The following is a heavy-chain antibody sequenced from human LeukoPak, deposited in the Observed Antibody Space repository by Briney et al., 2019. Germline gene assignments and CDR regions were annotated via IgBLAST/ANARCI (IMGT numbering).Heavy chain of an antibody. Sequence: SETLSHTCTVSGGSISSSYWSWMRQPPGKGLEWIGYIHYSGSTNYNPSLKSRVFISVDTSKKQFSLKLSSVTAADTAVYYCATGSGFYNWFDPWGQGTLVTVSS. D-gene: IGHD3-22*01. CDR1: GGSISSSY. J-gene: IGHJ5*02. V-gene: IGHV4-59*12. CDR2: IHYSGST. CDR3: ATGSGFYNWFDP.